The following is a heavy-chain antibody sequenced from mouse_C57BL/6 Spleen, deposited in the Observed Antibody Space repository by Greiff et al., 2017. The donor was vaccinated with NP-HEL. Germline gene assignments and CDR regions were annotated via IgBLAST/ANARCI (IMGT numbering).Heavy chain of an antibody. Sequence: EVMLVESGGGLVQPGGSLSLSCAVSGFTFTDYYMSWVRQPPGKALEWLGFIRNKANGYTTEYSASVKGRFTISRDNSQSILYLQMNALRAEDSATYYCARYGKGYFDVWGTGTTVTVSS. J-gene: IGHJ1*03. D-gene: IGHD2-1*01. CDR1: GFTFTDYY. CDR2: IRNKANGYTT. V-gene: IGHV7-3*01. CDR3: ARYGKGYFDV.